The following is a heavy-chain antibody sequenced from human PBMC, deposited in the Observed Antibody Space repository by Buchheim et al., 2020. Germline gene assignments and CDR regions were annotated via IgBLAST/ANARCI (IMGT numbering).Heavy chain of an antibody. J-gene: IGHJ6*02. CDR3: ARERGLAAFSAHYYGVDV. V-gene: IGHV4-59*01. CDR2: IYYSGST. D-gene: IGHD2-15*01. CDR1: GGSIATYY. Sequence: QVQLQESGPGLLKRSETLSLTCSVSGGSIATYYWSWIRQPPGKGLEWIGYIYYSGSTNYNPSLKSRFTMSVDTSKNKFSLQLSSVTAADTAVYYCARERGLAAFSAHYYGVDVWGQGTT.